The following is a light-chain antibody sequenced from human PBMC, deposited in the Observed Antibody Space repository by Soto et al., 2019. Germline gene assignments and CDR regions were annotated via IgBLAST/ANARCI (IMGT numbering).Light chain of an antibody. V-gene: IGKV3-11*01. CDR3: QQRSNWLT. J-gene: IGKJ4*01. Sequence: VLTQSPATLSLSPGDTATLSCRASQTVAYYLAWYQQKPGQAPRLLIYDASNRATGIPARFSGSGSGTDFTLTISSLEPEDFAVYYCQQRSNWLTFGGGTKVEI. CDR2: DAS. CDR1: QTVAYY.